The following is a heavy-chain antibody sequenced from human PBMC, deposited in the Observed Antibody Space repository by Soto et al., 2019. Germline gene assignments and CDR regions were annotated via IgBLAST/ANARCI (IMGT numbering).Heavy chain of an antibody. D-gene: IGHD3-3*01. V-gene: IGHV5-10-1*02. J-gene: IGHJ4*02. Sequence: GESLKISGKGSGYTFTSYWISSASQMPGKDLEWMGTIDPRDSYTNYGPSFQGNVTISADKSISTAYLQWSSLKVSDTATYYCARQGDFWSGMWNDYLPPGTLVAASS. CDR3: ARQGDFWSGMWNDY. CDR2: IDPRDSYT. CDR1: GYTFTSYW.